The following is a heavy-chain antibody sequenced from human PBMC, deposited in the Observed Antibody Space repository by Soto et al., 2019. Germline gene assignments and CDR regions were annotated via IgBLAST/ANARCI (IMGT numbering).Heavy chain of an antibody. CDR3: ARDYSILNTAMVTWFDP. Sequence: SVKVSCKASGGTFSSYAISWVRQAPGQGLEWMGGIIPICGTANYAQKFQGRVTITADESTSTAYMELSSLRSEDTAVYYCARDYSILNTAMVTWFDPWGQGTMVTV. CDR2: IIPICGTA. CDR1: GGTFSSYA. V-gene: IGHV1-69*13. D-gene: IGHD5-18*01. J-gene: IGHJ5*02.